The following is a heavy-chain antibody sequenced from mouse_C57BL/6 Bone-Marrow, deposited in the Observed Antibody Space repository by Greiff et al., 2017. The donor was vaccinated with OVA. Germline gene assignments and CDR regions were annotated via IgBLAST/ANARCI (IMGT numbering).Heavy chain of an antibody. D-gene: IGHD2-4*01. CDR2: INPKIVVT. CDR3: ARGGGFYYDYDGGAMDY. V-gene: IGHV1-26*01. J-gene: IGHJ4*01. Sequence: VQLQQSGPELVKPGASVKISCKASGSPFTNSSMTWVNQTHGTGLEWIGDINPKIVVTGSTQKFKGKATLTVDKASSTAYRELRSLTSEDSAVYYCARGGGFYYDYDGGAMDYWGQGTSVTVSS. CDR1: GSPFTNSS.